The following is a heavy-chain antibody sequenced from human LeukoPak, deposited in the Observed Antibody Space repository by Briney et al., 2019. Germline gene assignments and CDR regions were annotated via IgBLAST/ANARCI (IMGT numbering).Heavy chain of an antibody. Sequence: PGGSLRLSCAASGFTFSDYYMSWIRQAPGKGLEWVSYISGSGGTIYYADSVKGRFTFSRDNAKNSLYLQMHSLRADDTAVYYCVRQSMEWFLPDYWGQGTLVTVPS. CDR2: ISGSGGTI. D-gene: IGHD3-3*01. CDR3: VRQSMEWFLPDY. CDR1: GFTFSDYY. V-gene: IGHV3-11*01. J-gene: IGHJ4*02.